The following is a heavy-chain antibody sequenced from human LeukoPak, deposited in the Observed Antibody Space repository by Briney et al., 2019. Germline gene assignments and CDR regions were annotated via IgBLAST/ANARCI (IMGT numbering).Heavy chain of an antibody. J-gene: IGHJ4*02. CDR2: ISGSGGST. CDR1: GFTFSSYD. CDR3: AKDQRDIVGATGGGY. D-gene: IGHD1-26*01. V-gene: IGHV3-23*01. Sequence: GGSLRLSCAASGFTFSSYDMSWVRQAPGKGLEWVSAISGSGGSTYYADSVKGRFTISRDNSKNTLYLQMNSLRAEDTAVYYCAKDQRDIVGATGGGYWGQGTLVTVSS.